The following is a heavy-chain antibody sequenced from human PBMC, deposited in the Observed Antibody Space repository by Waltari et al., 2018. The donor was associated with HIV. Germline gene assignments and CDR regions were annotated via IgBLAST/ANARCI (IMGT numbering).Heavy chain of an antibody. CDR3: ARLFYYDTTGYINNAFDI. CDR2: IDPFDSAT. V-gene: IGHV5-51*03. Sequence: EVQLVQSGAEVRKSGESLKISCKASGYTFTNYWIAWVRQMSGEGLEWMGIIDPFDSATRYNPSFEGQITISADKSLATAYLEWSNLNASDAAIYYCARLFYYDTTGYINNAFDIWGQGTVVTVS. CDR1: GYTFTNYW. D-gene: IGHD3-22*01. J-gene: IGHJ3*02.